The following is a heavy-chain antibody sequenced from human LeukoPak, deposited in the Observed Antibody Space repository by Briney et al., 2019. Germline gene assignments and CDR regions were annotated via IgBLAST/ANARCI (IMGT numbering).Heavy chain of an antibody. CDR2: ISPTTNYI. CDR1: GFTYSSYS. CDR3: ARDGFADDFWSGYHTGY. D-gene: IGHD3-3*01. J-gene: IGHJ4*02. V-gene: IGHV3-21*01. Sequence: PGGSLRLSCAASGFTYSSYSMNWVRQAPGKGLEWVASISPTTNYIYYADSVKGRFTISRDNAKSSLYLQMNSLRAEDTAVYYCARDGFADDFWSGYHTGYWGQGTLVTVSS.